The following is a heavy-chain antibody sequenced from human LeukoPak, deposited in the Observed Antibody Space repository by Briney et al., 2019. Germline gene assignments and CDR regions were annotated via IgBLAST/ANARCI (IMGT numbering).Heavy chain of an antibody. CDR1: GYTFTSYG. CDR2: ISAYNGNT. CDR3: ARTKFYYDSSGAVDY. J-gene: IGHJ4*02. Sequence: ASVKVSCKASGYTFTSYGISWVRQAPGQGLEWVGWISAYNGNTNYAQKLQGRVTMTTDTSTSTAYMELRSLRSDDTAVYYCARTKFYYDSSGAVDYWGQGTLVTVSS. D-gene: IGHD3-22*01. V-gene: IGHV1-18*01.